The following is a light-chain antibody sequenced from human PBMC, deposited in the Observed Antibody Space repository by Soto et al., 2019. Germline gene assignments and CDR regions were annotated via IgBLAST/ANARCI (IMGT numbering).Light chain of an antibody. CDR2: ENN. V-gene: IGLV1-51*02. CDR1: SFNIGNNY. J-gene: IGLJ1*01. Sequence: QSVLTQPPSVSAAPGQKVTISCSGSSFNIGNNYVSWYQQLPGTAPKLLIYENNKRPSGILDRFSGSKSGTSATLGITGLQTGDEADYYCGTGDSSLSAFVFGTGTKVTVL. CDR3: GTGDSSLSAFV.